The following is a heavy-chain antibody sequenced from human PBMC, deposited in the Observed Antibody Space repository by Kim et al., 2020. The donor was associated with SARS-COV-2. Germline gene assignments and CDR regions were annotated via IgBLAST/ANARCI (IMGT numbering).Heavy chain of an antibody. Sequence: SETLSLTCTVSGGSISSGGYYWSWIRQHPGKGLEWIGYIYYSGSTYYNPSLKSRVTISVDTSKNQFSLKLSSVTAADTAVYYCAGRNYGSGSYIDDYWGQGTLVTVSS. D-gene: IGHD3-10*01. J-gene: IGHJ4*02. CDR3: AGRNYGSGSYIDDY. CDR2: IYYSGST. CDR1: GGSISSGGYY. V-gene: IGHV4-31*03.